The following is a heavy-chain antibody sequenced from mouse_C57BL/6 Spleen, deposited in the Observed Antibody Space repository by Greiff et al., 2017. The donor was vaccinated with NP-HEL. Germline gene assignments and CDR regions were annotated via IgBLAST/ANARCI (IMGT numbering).Heavy chain of an antibody. CDR1: GYAFSSYW. J-gene: IGHJ4*01. V-gene: IGHV1-80*01. Sequence: QVQLQQSGAELVKPGASVKISCKASGYAFSSYWMNWVKQRPGKGLEWIGQIYPGDGDTNYNGKFKGKATLTADKSSSTAYMQLSSLTSEDSAVYFCARRITTVVPYAMDYWGQGTSVTVSS. CDR2: IYPGDGDT. CDR3: ARRITTVVPYAMDY. D-gene: IGHD1-1*01.